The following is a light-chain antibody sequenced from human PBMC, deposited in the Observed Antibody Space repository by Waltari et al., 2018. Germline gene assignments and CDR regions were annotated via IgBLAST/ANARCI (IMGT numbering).Light chain of an antibody. J-gene: IGLJ1*01. CDR1: SLRTYY. CDR3: NSRETKDKYIFV. CDR2: DEN. Sequence: SSELTQDPAVSVALGQTVTITCQGDSLRTYYANWYQQKPGQAPVLVIYDENRRPSGIPDRFSGSRSGNTASLTINGAQAEDEADYYCNSRETKDKYIFVFGTGTKVTIL. V-gene: IGLV3-19*01.